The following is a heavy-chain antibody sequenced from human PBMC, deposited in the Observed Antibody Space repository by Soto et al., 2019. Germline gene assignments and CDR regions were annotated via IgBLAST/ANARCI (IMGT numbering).Heavy chain of an antibody. CDR1: GFTFSTYW. J-gene: IGHJ4*02. D-gene: IGHD4-17*01. V-gene: IGHV3-23*01. CDR2: ISGSGGST. Sequence: GGSLRLSCAASGFTFSTYWMSWVRQAPGKGLEWVSAISGSGGSTYYADSVKGRFTISRDNSKNTLYLQMNSLRAEDTAVYYCAKCTWASYTVIHFDYWGQGTLVTVSS. CDR3: AKCTWASYTVIHFDY.